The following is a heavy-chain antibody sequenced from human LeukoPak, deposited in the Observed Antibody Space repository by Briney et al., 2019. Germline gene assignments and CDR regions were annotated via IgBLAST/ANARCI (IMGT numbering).Heavy chain of an antibody. Sequence: GESLKISCKGSGYSFTSYWIGWVRQMPGKGLEWMGIIYPGDSDTRYSPSFQGQITISADKSISTAYLQWSSLKASDTAMYYCARHGSNYDILTGYYFDYWGQGTLVTVSS. CDR2: IYPGDSDT. CDR1: GYSFTSYW. CDR3: ARHGSNYDILTGYYFDY. D-gene: IGHD3-9*01. V-gene: IGHV5-51*01. J-gene: IGHJ4*02.